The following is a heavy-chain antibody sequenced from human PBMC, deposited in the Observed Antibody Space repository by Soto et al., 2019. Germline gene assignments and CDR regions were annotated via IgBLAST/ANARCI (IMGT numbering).Heavy chain of an antibody. D-gene: IGHD3-22*01. CDR2: VHYSGTT. J-gene: IGHJ3*02. Sequence: QVHLQESGPGLVKASETLSLTCNVSGGSINAYYWNWVRQPPGKGLEWIGYVHYSGTTNFNPSLKSRVTMSLDSANHQFAVNLKSVTAADTAVSYCANAGGPSDSSGLDASGIWGQGTLVTFSS. V-gene: IGHV4-59*01. CDR3: ANAGGPSDSSGLDASGI. CDR1: GGSINAYY.